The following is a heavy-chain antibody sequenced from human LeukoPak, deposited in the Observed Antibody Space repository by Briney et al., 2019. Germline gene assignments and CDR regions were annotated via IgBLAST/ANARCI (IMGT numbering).Heavy chain of an antibody. V-gene: IGHV4-34*01. J-gene: IGHJ4*02. D-gene: IGHD5-12*01. CDR3: ARHFLRGGFDS. CDR1: GGSFSGYY. Sequence: SETLSLTCAVYGGSFSGYYWSWIRQPPGKGLEWIGEINHSGSTNYNPSLKSRVTISVDTSKNQSSLTLSSVTAADTAVYYCARHFLRGGFDSWGQGVLVPVSS. CDR2: INHSGST.